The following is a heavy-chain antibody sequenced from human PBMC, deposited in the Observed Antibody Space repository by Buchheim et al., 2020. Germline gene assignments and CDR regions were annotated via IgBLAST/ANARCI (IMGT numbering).Heavy chain of an antibody. CDR3: AKDGEGYSGYGGLDY. CDR2: ISYDGSNK. D-gene: IGHD5-12*01. V-gene: IGHV3-30*18. J-gene: IGHJ4*02. CDR1: GFTFSSYG. Sequence: QVQLVESGGGVVQPGRSLRLSCAASGFTFSSYGMHWVRQAPGQGLEWVAVISYDGSNKYYADSVKGRFTISRDNSKNTTYLQMNSLRAEDTAVYYCAKDGEGYSGYGGLDYWGQGTL.